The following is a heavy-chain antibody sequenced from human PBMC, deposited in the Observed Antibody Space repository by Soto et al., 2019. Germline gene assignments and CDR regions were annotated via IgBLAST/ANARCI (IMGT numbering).Heavy chain of an antibody. J-gene: IGHJ6*02. CDR1: GGSISSYY. V-gene: IGHV4-59*01. D-gene: IGHD1-26*01. Sequence: SETLSLTCTVSGGSISSYYWSWIRQPPGKGLERIGYIYYSGSTNYNPSLKSRVTISVDTSKNQFSLKLSSVTAADTAVYYCARDKGSDYYGMDVWGQGTTVTVSS. CDR3: ARDKGSDYYGMDV. CDR2: IYYSGST.